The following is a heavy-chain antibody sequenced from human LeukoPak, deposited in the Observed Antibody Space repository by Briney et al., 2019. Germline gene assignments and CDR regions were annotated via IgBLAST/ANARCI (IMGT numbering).Heavy chain of an antibody. CDR3: ARDLMIVPFGWFDP. CDR2: IIPIYGTA. J-gene: IGHJ5*02. Sequence: SAKASCKASGGTLSSYAISWVRQAPGQGLEGMGGIIPIYGTANYTQKSQGRITITTDESTSTAYMELSSLRSEDTAVYDCARDLMIVPFGWFDPWGQGTLVTVSS. V-gene: IGHV1-69*05. CDR1: GGTLSSYA. D-gene: IGHD3-22*01.